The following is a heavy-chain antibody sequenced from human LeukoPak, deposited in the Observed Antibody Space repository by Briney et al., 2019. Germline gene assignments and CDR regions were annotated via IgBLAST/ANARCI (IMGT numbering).Heavy chain of an antibody. J-gene: IGHJ4*02. CDR3: ARNSLLGDKDYYFDY. Sequence: SYDGSNKYYADSVKGRFTISRDNSKNTQYLQMNSLRAEDTAVYFCARNSLLGDKDYYFDYWGQGTLVTVSS. V-gene: IGHV3-30*01. CDR2: SYDGSNK. D-gene: IGHD4-17*01.